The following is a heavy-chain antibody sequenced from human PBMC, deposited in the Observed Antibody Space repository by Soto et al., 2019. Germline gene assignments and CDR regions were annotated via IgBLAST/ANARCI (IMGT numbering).Heavy chain of an antibody. Sequence: QVLLVQSGAEVKKPGSSVKVSCKASGGTLNNYAISWVRQAPGQGLEWMGGIIPIFGTPNYALKFQGRVTIIADESKNTVYMELSSLRAEDTALYFCARGGLSPGSCGGGGCNSDYYYGLDVWGQGTSVTVSS. V-gene: IGHV1-69*01. CDR2: IIPIFGTP. D-gene: IGHD2-15*01. J-gene: IGHJ6*02. CDR3: ARGGLSPGSCGGGGCNSDYYYGLDV. CDR1: GGTLNNYA.